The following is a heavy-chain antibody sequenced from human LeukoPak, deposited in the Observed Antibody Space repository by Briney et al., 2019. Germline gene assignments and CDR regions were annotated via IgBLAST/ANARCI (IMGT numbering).Heavy chain of an antibody. Sequence: SETLSLTCTVSGGSISSGGYYWSWIRQHPGKGLEWIGYIYYSGSTYYNPSLKSRVTISVDTSKNQFSLKLSSVTAAGTAVYYCARDSLSSGWSVPADYWGQGTLVTVSS. V-gene: IGHV4-31*03. CDR1: GGSISSGGYY. J-gene: IGHJ4*02. CDR2: IYYSGST. D-gene: IGHD6-19*01. CDR3: ARDSLSSGWSVPADY.